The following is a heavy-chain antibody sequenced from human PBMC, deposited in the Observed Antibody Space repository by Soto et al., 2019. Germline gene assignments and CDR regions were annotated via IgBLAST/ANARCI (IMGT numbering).Heavy chain of an antibody. V-gene: IGHV3-30-3*01. D-gene: IGHD3-3*01. CDR2: ISYDGSNK. J-gene: IGHJ6*02. CDR3: ARGPSGRFNSDVWSVPSGYYYGMDV. Sequence: RQAPGKGLEWVAVISYDGSNKYYAETVKGRFTISRDNSKNTLYLQMNSLRAEDTAVYYCARGPSGRFNSDVWSVPSGYYYGMDVWGQGTTVTVSS.